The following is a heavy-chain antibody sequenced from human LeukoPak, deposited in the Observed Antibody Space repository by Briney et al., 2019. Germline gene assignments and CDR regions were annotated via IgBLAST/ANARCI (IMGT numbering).Heavy chain of an antibody. CDR1: GFTFSSYW. Sequence: GGSLRLSCAASGFTFSSYWMSWVRQAPGKGLEWVANIKQDGSEKYYVDSVKGRFTISRDNAKNSLYLQMNSLRAEDTAVYYCARVLFDFWSGYWSQDYWGQGTLVTVSS. CDR3: ARVLFDFWSGYWSQDY. D-gene: IGHD3-3*01. J-gene: IGHJ4*02. CDR2: IKQDGSEK. V-gene: IGHV3-7*01.